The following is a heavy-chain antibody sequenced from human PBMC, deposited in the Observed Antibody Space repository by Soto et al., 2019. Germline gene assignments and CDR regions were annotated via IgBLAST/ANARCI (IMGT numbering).Heavy chain of an antibody. D-gene: IGHD1-26*01. CDR1: GFTFSSYG. CDR2: ISYDGSNK. Sequence: QVQLVESGGGVVQPGRSLRLSCAASGFTFSSYGMHWVRKAPGKGLEWVEVISYDGSNKYYADSVKGRFTISRDNYKNTPDPQMNRLRAWGPAVDYRAKEGPKGSPPYYFGMEVWGQGATVTV. V-gene: IGHV3-30*18. CDR3: AKEGPKGSPPYYFGMEV. J-gene: IGHJ6*01.